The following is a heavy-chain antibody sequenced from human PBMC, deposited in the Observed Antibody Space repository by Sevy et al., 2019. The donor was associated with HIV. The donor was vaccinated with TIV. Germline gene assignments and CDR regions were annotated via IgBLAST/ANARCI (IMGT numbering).Heavy chain of an antibody. CDR3: GEGGGGHYDPDEIAYYFYYYNMDV. V-gene: IGHV3-23*01. CDR2: ISGSGTRT. J-gene: IGHJ6*03. Sequence: GGSLRLSCAVSGFSFDSYGMTWVRQAPGKGLEWVSAISGSGTRTYYADSVKGRFIISRDNSKNTLDLQMNSLRAEDKGHYYWGEGGGGHYDPDEIAYYFYYYNMDVWGKGTTVTVSS. CDR1: GFSFDSYG. D-gene: IGHD3-22*01.